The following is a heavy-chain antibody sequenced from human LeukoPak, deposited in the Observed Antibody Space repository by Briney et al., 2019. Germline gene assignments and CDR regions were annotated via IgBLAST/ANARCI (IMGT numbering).Heavy chain of an antibody. CDR2: IYYSGST. CDR3: AASIAFWFDP. D-gene: IGHD6-6*01. Sequence: SETLSLTCTVSGGSISSSSYYWGWIRQPPGKGLEWIGSIYYSGSTYYNPSLKSRVTISVDTSKNQFSLKLSSVTAADTAVYYCAASIAFWFDPWGQGTLVTVSS. CDR1: GGSISSSSYY. J-gene: IGHJ5*02. V-gene: IGHV4-39*01.